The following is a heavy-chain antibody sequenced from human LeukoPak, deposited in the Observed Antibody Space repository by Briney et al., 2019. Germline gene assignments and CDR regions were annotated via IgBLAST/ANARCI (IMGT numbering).Heavy chain of an antibody. CDR3: AKSQQQLVLAFDI. Sequence: GGSLRLSCAASGFTSSSYAMSWVRQAPGKGLEWVSAISGSGGSTYYADSVKGRFTISRDNSKNTLYLQMNSLRAEDTAVYYCAKSQQQLVLAFDIWGQGTMVTVSS. J-gene: IGHJ3*02. D-gene: IGHD6-13*01. CDR1: GFTSSSYA. CDR2: ISGSGGST. V-gene: IGHV3-23*01.